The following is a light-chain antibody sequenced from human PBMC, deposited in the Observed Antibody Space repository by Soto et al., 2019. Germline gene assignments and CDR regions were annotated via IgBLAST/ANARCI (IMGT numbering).Light chain of an antibody. Sequence: EIVMTQSPATLSVSPGERATLSCRASQSASNNLAWYQQKPGQAPRVLMYGASTRAAGIPARFSGSGSGTEFTHTISSLQSEDFAVYYCQQYDNRPRTFGQGTRVDIK. CDR3: QQYDNRPRT. CDR2: GAS. V-gene: IGKV3-15*01. J-gene: IGKJ1*01. CDR1: QSASNN.